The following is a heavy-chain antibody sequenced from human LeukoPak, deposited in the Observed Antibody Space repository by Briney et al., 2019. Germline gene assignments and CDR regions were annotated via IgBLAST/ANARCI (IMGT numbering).Heavy chain of an antibody. D-gene: IGHD3-9*01. CDR2: ISGSGSTI. CDR1: GFTFSSYS. Sequence: PGGSLRLSCAASGFTFSSYSMIWARQAPGKGLEWVSHISGSGSTIYYADSVKGRVTISRDNARNTLYLQMNSLRAEDSAVYYCARALARYFDSWGQGALVTVST. J-gene: IGHJ4*02. V-gene: IGHV3-48*04. CDR3: ARALARYFDS.